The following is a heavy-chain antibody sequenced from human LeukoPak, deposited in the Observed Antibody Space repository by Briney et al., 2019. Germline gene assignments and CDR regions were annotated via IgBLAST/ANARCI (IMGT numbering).Heavy chain of an antibody. CDR2: ISSNGGST. D-gene: IGHD4-17*01. V-gene: IGHV3-64*01. CDR1: GFTFSSYA. Sequence: GGSLTLSCAASGFTFSSYAMHWVRQAPGKGLEYVSAISSNGGSTYYANSVKGRFTISRDNSKNTLYLQMGSLRAEDMAVYYCARSYGDYESADYWGQGTLVTVSS. J-gene: IGHJ4*02. CDR3: ARSYGDYESADY.